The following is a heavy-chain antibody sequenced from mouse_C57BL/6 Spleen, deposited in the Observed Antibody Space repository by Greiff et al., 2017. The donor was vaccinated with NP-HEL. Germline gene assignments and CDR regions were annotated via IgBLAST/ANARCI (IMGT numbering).Heavy chain of an antibody. D-gene: IGHD1-1*01. CDR2: IYPGDGDT. Sequence: VKLQESGPELVKPGASVKISCKASGYAFSSSWMNWVKQRPGKGLEWIGRIYPGDGDTNYNGKFKGKATLTADKSSSTAYMQLSSLTSEDSAVYFCADGSSYDWYFDVWGTGTTVTVSS. V-gene: IGHV1-82*01. CDR1: GYAFSSSW. CDR3: ADGSSYDWYFDV. J-gene: IGHJ1*03.